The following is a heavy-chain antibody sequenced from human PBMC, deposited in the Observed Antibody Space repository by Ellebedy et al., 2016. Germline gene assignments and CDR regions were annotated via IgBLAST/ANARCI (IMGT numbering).Heavy chain of an antibody. V-gene: IGHV6-1*01. CDR1: GDSISTNGVA. Sequence: SQTLSLTCAISGDSISTNGVAWNWIRQSPSRGLEWLGRTYYRSKWYNDYAVSVKSRITINPDTSKNQFSLHLNSVTPEDTAVYYCVRGRVSAFDIWGQGTMVTVSS. J-gene: IGHJ3*02. CDR3: VRGRVSAFDI. CDR2: TYYRSKWYN.